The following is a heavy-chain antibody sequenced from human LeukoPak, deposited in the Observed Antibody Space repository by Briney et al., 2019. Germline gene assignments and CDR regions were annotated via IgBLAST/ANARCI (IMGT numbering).Heavy chain of an antibody. CDR3: ARGFGSGSLDC. Sequence: GGSLRLSCAASGFTFSNFAMTWVRQAPGKGLEWVSSIVGSSSTYYADSLKGRFTISRDNAKNSLYLQMNSLRAEDTAVYYCARGFGSGSLDCWGQGTLVTVSS. V-gene: IGHV3-21*01. D-gene: IGHD3-10*01. CDR1: GFTFSNFA. CDR2: IVGSSST. J-gene: IGHJ4*02.